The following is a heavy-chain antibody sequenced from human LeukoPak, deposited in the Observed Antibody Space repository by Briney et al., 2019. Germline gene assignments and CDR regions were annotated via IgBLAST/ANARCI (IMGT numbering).Heavy chain of an antibody. CDR2: IYYSGST. D-gene: IGHD1-26*01. Sequence: SETLSLTCTVSGGSVSSYYWSWIRQPPGKGLEWIGYIYYSGSTNYNPSLKSRVTISVDTSKNQFSLKLSSVTAADTAVYYCARGPGSSAIGYWGQGTLVTVSS. CDR3: ARGPGSSAIGY. V-gene: IGHV4-59*02. J-gene: IGHJ4*02. CDR1: GGSVSSYY.